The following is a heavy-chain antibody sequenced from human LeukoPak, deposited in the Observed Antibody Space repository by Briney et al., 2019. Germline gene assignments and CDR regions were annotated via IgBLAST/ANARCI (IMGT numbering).Heavy chain of an antibody. V-gene: IGHV1-69*01. CDR2: IIPIFGTA. CDR3: ARDLWPYYYDSSGPSSFDY. J-gene: IGHJ4*02. CDR1: GGTFSSYA. Sequence: GASVKVSCKASGGTFSSYAISWVRQAPGQGLEWMGGIIPIFGTANYAQKFLGRVTITADESTSTAYMELSSLRSEDTAVYYCARDLWPYYYDSSGPSSFDYWGQGTLVTVSS. D-gene: IGHD3-22*01.